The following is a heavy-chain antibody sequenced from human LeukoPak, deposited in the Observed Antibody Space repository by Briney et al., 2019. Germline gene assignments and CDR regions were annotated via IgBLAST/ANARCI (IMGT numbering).Heavy chain of an antibody. Sequence: VASVKVSCKASGYTFTGYYMHWVRQAPGQGLEWMGWISAYSGNTNYAQNLQGRVTMTTDTSTSTAYMELRSLRSDDTAVYYCARKTDYSYYYMDVWGKGTTVTVSS. CDR3: ARKTDYSYYYMDV. J-gene: IGHJ6*03. V-gene: IGHV1-18*04. CDR1: GYTFTGYY. CDR2: ISAYSGNT.